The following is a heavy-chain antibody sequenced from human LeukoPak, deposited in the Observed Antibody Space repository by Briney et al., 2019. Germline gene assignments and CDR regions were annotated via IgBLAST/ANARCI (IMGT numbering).Heavy chain of an antibody. Sequence: PGGSLRLSCAASGFTVSSKYMSWVRQAPGKGLEWVSVIYSGGSTDYADSVKGRFTISRDNSENTLHLQMNSLRAEDTAVYYCARIPKTTYFDYWGQGTLVTVCS. CDR1: GFTVSSKY. CDR3: ARIPKTTYFDY. J-gene: IGHJ4*02. D-gene: IGHD4-17*01. CDR2: IYSGGST. V-gene: IGHV3-53*01.